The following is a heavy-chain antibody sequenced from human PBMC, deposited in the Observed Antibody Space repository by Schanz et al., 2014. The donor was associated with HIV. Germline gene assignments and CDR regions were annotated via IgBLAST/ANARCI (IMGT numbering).Heavy chain of an antibody. D-gene: IGHD3-10*01. J-gene: IGHJ4*02. Sequence: QVQLVESGGGVVQPGRSLRLSCAASGFTFSTYVMHWVRQAPGKGLEGVAIIWVDGSNKYYADSVRGRFTISRDNSKNTLYLQMNSLRAEDTAVYYCVRGLLFQGFFDSWGQGALVTVSS. CDR1: GFTFSTYV. V-gene: IGHV3-33*01. CDR3: VRGLLFQGFFDS. CDR2: IWVDGSNK.